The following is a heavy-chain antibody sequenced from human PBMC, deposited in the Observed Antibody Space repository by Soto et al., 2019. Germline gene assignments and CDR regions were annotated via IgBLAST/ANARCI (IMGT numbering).Heavy chain of an antibody. CDR1: GYTFTAYS. J-gene: IGHJ4*02. Sequence: ASVKVSCKASGYTFTAYSMHWVRQAPGQGLEWVGWLNPNSGDTIYAQKFQGRVTLTRDTSIGTAYMELYSLTSDDTAVYYCAREASAVISLDYWGQGTLVTVYS. CDR3: AREASAVISLDY. V-gene: IGHV1-2*02. CDR2: LNPNSGDT. D-gene: IGHD6-19*01.